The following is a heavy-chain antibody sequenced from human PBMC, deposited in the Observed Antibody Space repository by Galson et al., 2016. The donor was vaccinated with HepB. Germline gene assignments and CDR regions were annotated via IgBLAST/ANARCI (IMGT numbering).Heavy chain of an antibody. Sequence: SLRLSCAASGFNFPGSCNHWVRQASGKGLEWVGRIRSKADSIATSYAASVKGRFIVSSDDSKNTAYLHMSSLKTEDTAVYFCTRGYCSGPTSYTRFDPWGQDTLVTVSS. D-gene: IGHD2-2*02. J-gene: IGHJ5*02. CDR1: GFNFPGSC. CDR2: IRSKADSIAT. CDR3: TRGYCSGPTSYTRFDP. V-gene: IGHV3-73*01.